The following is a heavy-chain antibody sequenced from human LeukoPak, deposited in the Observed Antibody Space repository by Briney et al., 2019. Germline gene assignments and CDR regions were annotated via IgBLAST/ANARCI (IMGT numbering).Heavy chain of an antibody. V-gene: IGHV4-59*01. J-gene: IGHJ4*02. CDR1: GVSIINNY. CDR3: ARDPGGNTLDY. CDR2: IYHSGTT. D-gene: IGHD4-23*01. Sequence: PATLSLTCTVAGVSIINNYWSWIPQPPGKGLVWIGYIYHSGTTNYNPSLNSRVTISIDTSKNQFSLKLSSVTAADTAVYYCARDPGGNTLDYWGQGTLVTVSS.